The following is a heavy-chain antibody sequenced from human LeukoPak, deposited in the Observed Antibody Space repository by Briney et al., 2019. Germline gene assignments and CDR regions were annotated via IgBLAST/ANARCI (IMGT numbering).Heavy chain of an antibody. CDR3: ASWDDTIFGVGGMDV. CDR2: ISSSSSYI. CDR1: GFTFSSYS. V-gene: IGHV3-21*01. J-gene: IGHJ6*02. Sequence: GGSLRLSCAASGFTFSSYSMNWVRQAPGKGLEWVSSISSSSSYIYYADSVKGRLTISRDNAKNSLYLQMNSLRAEDTAVYYCASWDDTIFGVGGMDVWGQGTTVTVSS. D-gene: IGHD3-3*01.